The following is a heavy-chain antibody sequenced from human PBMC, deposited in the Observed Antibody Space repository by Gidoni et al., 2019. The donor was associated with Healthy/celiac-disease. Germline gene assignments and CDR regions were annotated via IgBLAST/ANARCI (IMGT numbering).Heavy chain of an antibody. J-gene: IGHJ6*02. CDR1: GYTFPSYG. Sequence: QVQLVQSGAEVKNPGASVQVSCQASGYTFPSYGISWVRQAPGQGLEWMGWISAYNGNTNYAQKLQGRVTMTTDTATSTDYMELRSLRSDDTAVYYCARDIVVVVAATQYYYYGMDVWGQGTTVTVSS. V-gene: IGHV1-18*01. D-gene: IGHD2-15*01. CDR2: ISAYNGNT. CDR3: ARDIVVVVAATQYYYYGMDV.